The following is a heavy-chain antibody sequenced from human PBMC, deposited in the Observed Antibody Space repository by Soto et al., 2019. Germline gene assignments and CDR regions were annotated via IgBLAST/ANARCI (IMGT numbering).Heavy chain of an antibody. CDR3: AREYSSAPDY. Sequence: QLQLQESGPGLVKPSEPLSLTCTVSGGSISSSSYYWGWIRQPPGKGLEWIGSIYYSGSTFYSPSLRSRVTISVDTSKNQFSLRVSSVTAADTAVYYCAREYSSAPDYWGQGTLVTVSS. V-gene: IGHV4-39*02. D-gene: IGHD6-25*01. CDR1: GGSISSSSYY. CDR2: IYYSGST. J-gene: IGHJ4*02.